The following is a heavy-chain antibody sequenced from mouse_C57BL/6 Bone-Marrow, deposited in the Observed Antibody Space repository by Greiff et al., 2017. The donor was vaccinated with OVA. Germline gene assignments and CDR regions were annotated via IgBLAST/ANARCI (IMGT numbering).Heavy chain of an antibody. CDR2: ISSGSSTI. D-gene: IGHD3-1*01. V-gene: IGHV5-17*01. Sequence: EVQLVESGGGLVKPGGSLKLSCAASGFTFRDYGMHWVRQAPEKGLEWVAYISSGSSTIYYADTVKGRCTISTDNAKITLVLQMTRLRSEDTAMYYCASGLLLYYFDYWGQGTTLTVSS. CDR3: ASGLLLYYFDY. J-gene: IGHJ2*01. CDR1: GFTFRDYG.